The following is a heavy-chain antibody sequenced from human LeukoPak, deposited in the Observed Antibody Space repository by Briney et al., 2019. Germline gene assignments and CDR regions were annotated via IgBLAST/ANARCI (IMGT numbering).Heavy chain of an antibody. CDR2: IYTSGST. CDR3: ARGRDSRGYQYKGFDC. J-gene: IGHJ4*02. D-gene: IGHD3-22*01. CDR1: GGSISSYY. Sequence: SETLSLTCTVSGGSISSYYWSWIRQAAGKGLEWIGRIYTSGSTNYNPSLKSRVTMSVDTSKNQFSLRLSSVTAADTAVYYCARGRDSRGYQYKGFDCWGQGTLVTVSS. V-gene: IGHV4-4*07.